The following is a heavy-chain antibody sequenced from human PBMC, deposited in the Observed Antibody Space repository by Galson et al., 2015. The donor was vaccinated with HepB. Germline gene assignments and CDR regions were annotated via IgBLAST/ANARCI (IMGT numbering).Heavy chain of an antibody. Sequence: SLRLSCAVSGFTFSSYAMHWVRQALGKGLEWVAVISYDGSNKYYADSVKVRFPISRENSKNTLYLQMNSLRVEDTAVYYCWIWFGTYDAFDIWGQGTMVTVSS. CDR1: GFTFSSYA. CDR3: WIWFGTYDAFDI. V-gene: IGHV3-30-3*01. D-gene: IGHD3-10*01. J-gene: IGHJ3*02. CDR2: ISYDGSNK.